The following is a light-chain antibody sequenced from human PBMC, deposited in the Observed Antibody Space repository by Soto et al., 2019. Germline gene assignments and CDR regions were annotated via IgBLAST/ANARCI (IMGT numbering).Light chain of an antibody. V-gene: IGKV1-33*01. CDR1: QDISNY. CDR2: DAS. J-gene: IGKJ1*01. Sequence: DIQMTQSPSSLSASVGDRVTITCQASQDISNYLNWYQQKPGKAPKLLIYDASNLKTGVPSRFSGSGSGTYFTFTISSLQPEDIATYYCQQYDDLRWTFGQGTKGEMK. CDR3: QQYDDLRWT.